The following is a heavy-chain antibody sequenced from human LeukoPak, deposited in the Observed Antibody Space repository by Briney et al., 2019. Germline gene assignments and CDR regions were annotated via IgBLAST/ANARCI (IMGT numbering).Heavy chain of an antibody. CDR1: GGSVSSGSYY. D-gene: IGHD3-3*01. CDR2: IYYSGGT. Sequence: SETLSLTCTVSGGSVSSGSYYWSWIRQPPGKGLEWIGYIYYSGGTNYNPSLKSRVTISVDTSKNQFSLKLSSVTAADTAVYYCARDLRYYDFWSGYSPTSAFDIWGQGTMVTVSS. J-gene: IGHJ3*02. CDR3: ARDLRYYDFWSGYSPTSAFDI. V-gene: IGHV4-61*01.